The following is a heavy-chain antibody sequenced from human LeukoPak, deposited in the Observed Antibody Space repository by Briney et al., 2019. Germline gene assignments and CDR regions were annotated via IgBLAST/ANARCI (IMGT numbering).Heavy chain of an antibody. CDR2: IIPIHNMI. CDR1: GSSFSSYT. D-gene: IGHD6-19*01. J-gene: IGHJ4*02. CDR3: ARGAVAGLEGVDY. Sequence: ASVKVSCKVSGSSFSSYTISWVRQAPRRGLEWMGRIIPIHNMINYAQNFQDRVTITADKSTSTAYMELSSLRSEDTAIYYCARGAVAGLEGVDYWGQGTLVTVSS. V-gene: IGHV1-69*02.